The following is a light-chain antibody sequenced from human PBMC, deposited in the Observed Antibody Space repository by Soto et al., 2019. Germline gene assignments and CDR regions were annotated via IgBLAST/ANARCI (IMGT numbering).Light chain of an antibody. CDR1: QSIHTS. Sequence: EIVLTQSPVALPFSPGEKAALSCRASQSIHTSLAWYQQKPGQPPRLVVYDSTLRANGVPDRFGGSRSGTEFTLTINNLEPEDFAVYYCQQRNVWPPITFGQGTRLEIK. CDR2: DST. CDR3: QQRNVWPPIT. J-gene: IGKJ5*01. V-gene: IGKV3-11*01.